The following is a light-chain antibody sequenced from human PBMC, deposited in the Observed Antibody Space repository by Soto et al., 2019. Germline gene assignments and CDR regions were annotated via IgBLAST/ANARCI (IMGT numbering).Light chain of an antibody. CDR1: QNVGNY. CDR2: DAS. V-gene: IGKV3-11*01. CDR3: QQRSNWWT. J-gene: IGKJ1*01. Sequence: EVVLTQSPATLSLSPGERATLSCRASQNVGNYLAWYQQKPGQAPRLLIYDASNRATGIPARFSGSGSGTDFTLTISSLEPEDFAVYYCQQRSNWWTFGQGTKVEIK.